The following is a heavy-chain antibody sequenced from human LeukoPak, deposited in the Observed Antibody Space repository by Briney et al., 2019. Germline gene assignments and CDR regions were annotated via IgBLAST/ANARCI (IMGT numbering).Heavy chain of an antibody. CDR1: GFTVSSNY. CDR3: ARAKVTIARRGVGAFDI. V-gene: IGHV3-53*04. CDR2: IYSGGST. J-gene: IGHJ3*02. D-gene: IGHD4-17*01. Sequence: TGGSLRLSCAASGFTVSSNYMSWVRRAPGKGLEWVSVIYSGGSTYYADSVKGRFTISRHNSKNTLYLQMNSLRAEDTAVYYCARAKVTIARRGVGAFDIWGQGTMVTVSS.